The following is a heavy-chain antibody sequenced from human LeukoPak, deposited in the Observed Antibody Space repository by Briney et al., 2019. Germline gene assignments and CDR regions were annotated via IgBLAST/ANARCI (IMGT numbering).Heavy chain of an antibody. CDR1: GGSFTGYS. CDR3: PMSRGYNFGQ. CDR2: IYHSGST. Sequence: PSETLSLTCAVYGGSFTGYSWNWIRQPPGKGLEWIGEIYHSGSTNYNPSLKSRVTISLDTSKKQFSLKLTSVTAADTAVYYCPMSRGYNFGQWGQGTPVTVSS. V-gene: IGHV4-34*01. D-gene: IGHD5-18*01. J-gene: IGHJ4*02.